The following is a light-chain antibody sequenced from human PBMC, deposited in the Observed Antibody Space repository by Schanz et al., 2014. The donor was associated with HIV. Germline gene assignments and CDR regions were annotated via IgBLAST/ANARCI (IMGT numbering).Light chain of an antibody. Sequence: QSALTQPASVSGSPGQSITISCTGTSSDVGSYNLVSWSQQHPGKAPKLMIYEGSKRPSGVSNRFSGSKSGNTASLTVSGLLTEDEADYYCSSYAGSNNVIFGGGTKVTVL. CDR3: SSYAGSNNVI. J-gene: IGLJ2*01. CDR1: SSDVGSYNL. V-gene: IGLV2-14*02. CDR2: EGS.